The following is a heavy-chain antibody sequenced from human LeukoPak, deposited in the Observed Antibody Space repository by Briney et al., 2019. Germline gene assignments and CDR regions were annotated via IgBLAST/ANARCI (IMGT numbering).Heavy chain of an antibody. CDR3: ARGPRNDP. CDR1: GYPFTTWE. J-gene: IGHJ5*02. CDR2: VHPNSGNT. Sequence: GASVKVSRKTSGYPFTTWEINWVRQAAGQGLEWMGWVHPNSGNTAYAQKFQGRVTMTRDTSISTAYVELSGLRSDDTAVYFCARGPRNDPWGQGTLVTVSS. D-gene: IGHD1-14*01. V-gene: IGHV1-8*01.